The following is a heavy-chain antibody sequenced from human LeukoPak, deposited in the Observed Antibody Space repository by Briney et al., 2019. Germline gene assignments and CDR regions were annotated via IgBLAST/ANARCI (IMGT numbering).Heavy chain of an antibody. CDR3: ARGRWSATTASYYLDF. Sequence: SRASVKVSCKASGYTFTSYGISWVRQAPGQGLEWMGWISAYNGNTNYAQKLQGRVTMTTDTSTSTAYMELSSLTSEDTAVYYCARGRWSATTASYYLDFWGQGTLVTVSS. J-gene: IGHJ4*02. D-gene: IGHD5-24*01. CDR2: ISAYNGNT. CDR1: GYTFTSYG. V-gene: IGHV1-18*01.